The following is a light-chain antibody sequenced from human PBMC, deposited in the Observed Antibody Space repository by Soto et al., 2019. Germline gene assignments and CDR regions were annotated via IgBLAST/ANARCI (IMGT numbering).Light chain of an antibody. J-gene: IGKJ4*01. CDR2: DAS. CDR3: QQRGNWPLT. Sequence: ETVLTQSPATLSLSPGERATLSCRASQNIRDYLIWYQQKPGQAPRLLIYDASSRATGVPARFSGSGFGIDFTLIINNLEPEDFAVYYCQQRGNWPLTCGGGTKVEI. CDR1: QNIRDY. V-gene: IGKV3-11*01.